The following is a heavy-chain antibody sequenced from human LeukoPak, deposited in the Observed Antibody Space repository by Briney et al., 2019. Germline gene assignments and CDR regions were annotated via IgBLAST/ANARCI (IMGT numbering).Heavy chain of an antibody. V-gene: IGHV4-39*01. CDR1: GGSMTSSTYF. D-gene: IGHD3-16*01. CDR2: IYYSGNT. Sequence: KTSQTLSLACTVSGGSMTSSTYFWVWIRLPPGQGLEWIGSIYYSGNTYYNPPLKSRVTISVDTSKNQFSLKLSSVTAADTAVYLGVGGGGWTLDYWGQGTLVTVSS. J-gene: IGHJ4*02. CDR3: VGGGGWTLDY.